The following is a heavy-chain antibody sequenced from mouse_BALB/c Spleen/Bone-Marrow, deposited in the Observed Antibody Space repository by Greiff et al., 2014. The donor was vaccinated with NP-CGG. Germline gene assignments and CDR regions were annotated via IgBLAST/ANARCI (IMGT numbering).Heavy chain of an antibody. CDR1: GYTFTSHW. CDR2: INPSTGYT. Sequence: VQLQQSGAELAKPGASVKMSCKASGYTFTSHWMHWVKQRPGQGLEWIGYINPSTGYTEYNQKFKDKATLTAVKSSTTAYMQLRSLTSEDSAVYYCARDDYDAIAYWGQGTLVTVSA. J-gene: IGHJ3*01. CDR3: ARDDYDAIAY. V-gene: IGHV1-7*01. D-gene: IGHD2-4*01.